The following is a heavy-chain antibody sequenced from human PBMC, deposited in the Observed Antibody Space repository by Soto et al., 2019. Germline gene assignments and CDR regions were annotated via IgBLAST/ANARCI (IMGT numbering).Heavy chain of an antibody. V-gene: IGHV3-74*01. CDR3: ARGGDPDY. D-gene: IGHD2-21*02. CDR2: LQTDGSHP. CDR1: GFKFDYYW. Sequence: EVQLVESGGGLVQPGGSLRLSCVASGFKFDYYWMHWVRQARGGGLMWISRLQTDGSHPAYADSVKGRFTISRDNAKNTLYLQMNNLRVEDTAIYYCARGGDPDYWGQGTLVTVSS. J-gene: IGHJ4*02.